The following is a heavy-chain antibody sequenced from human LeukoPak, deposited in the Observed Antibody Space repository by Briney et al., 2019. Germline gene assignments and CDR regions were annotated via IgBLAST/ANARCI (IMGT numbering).Heavy chain of an antibody. CDR3: ASTNLAEGSYYPNWYFDL. CDR2: IKQDGSEK. Sequence: PGGSLRLSCAASGFTFSSYWMSWVRQAPGKGLEWVANIKQDGSEKYYVDSVKGRFTISRDNAKNSLYLQMNSLRAEDTAVYYCASTNLAEGSYYPNWYFDLWGRGTLVTVSS. V-gene: IGHV3-7*01. J-gene: IGHJ2*01. CDR1: GFTFSSYW. D-gene: IGHD3-10*01.